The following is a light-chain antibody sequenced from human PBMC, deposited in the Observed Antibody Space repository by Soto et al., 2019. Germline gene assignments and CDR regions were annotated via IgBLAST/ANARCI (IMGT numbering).Light chain of an antibody. CDR2: GAS. CDR1: QSVSSN. V-gene: IGKV3-15*01. J-gene: IGKJ1*01. Sequence: EIVMTQSPATLSVCPGERATLSCRASQSVSSNFAWYQQKPGQAPRLLIYGASTRATGIPARFSGSGSGTEFTLTISSLQSEDFAVYYCQQYNNWLPWTFGQGTKVEIK. CDR3: QQYNNWLPWT.